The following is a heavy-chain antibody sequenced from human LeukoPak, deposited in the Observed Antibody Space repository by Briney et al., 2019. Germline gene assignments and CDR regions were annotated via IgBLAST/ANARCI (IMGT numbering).Heavy chain of an antibody. CDR2: LKYVGSEK. J-gene: IGHJ4*02. CDR3: ARAPGWRSYVDY. V-gene: IGHV3-7*01. CDR1: GFPFSSSW. D-gene: IGHD6-19*01. Sequence: PGGSLRLSCAASGFPFSSSWMTWVRQAPGKGLEWVATLKYVGSEKYYVDSVKGRFTISRDNAKNSLYLQMNSLRAEDTAVYYCARAPGWRSYVDYWGQGTLLTASS.